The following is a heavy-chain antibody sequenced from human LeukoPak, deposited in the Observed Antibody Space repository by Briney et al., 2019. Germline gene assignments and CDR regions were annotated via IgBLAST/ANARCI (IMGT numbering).Heavy chain of an antibody. CDR1: GFTFSSYA. CDR3: AKGYYYDSSGYYYPYYFDY. Sequence: PGGSLRLSCAASGFTFSSYAMSWVRQAPGKGLEWVSAISGSGGSTYYADSVKGRFTISRDNSKNTLCLQMNSLRAEDTAVYYCAKGYYYDSSGYYYPYYFDYWGQGTLVTVSS. J-gene: IGHJ4*02. D-gene: IGHD3-22*01. CDR2: ISGSGGST. V-gene: IGHV3-23*01.